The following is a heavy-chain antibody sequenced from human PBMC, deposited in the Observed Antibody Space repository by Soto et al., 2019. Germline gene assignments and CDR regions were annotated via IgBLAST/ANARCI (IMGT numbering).Heavy chain of an antibody. CDR1: GGSISSYY. CDR3: ARDPAPFGGSSTSGVRSGWFDP. V-gene: IGHV4-4*07. CDR2: IYTSGST. D-gene: IGHD2-15*01. Sequence: QVQLQESGPGLVKPSETLSLTCTVSGGSISSYYWSWIRQPAGKGLEWIGRIYTSGSTNYNPSLKSRVTMSVDTSKNQFSLKLSSVTAADTAVYYCARDPAPFGGSSTSGVRSGWFDPWGQGTLVTVSS. J-gene: IGHJ5*02.